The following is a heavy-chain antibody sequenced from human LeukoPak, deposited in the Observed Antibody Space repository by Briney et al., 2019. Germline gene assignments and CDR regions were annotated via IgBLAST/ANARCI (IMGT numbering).Heavy chain of an antibody. J-gene: IGHJ4*02. V-gene: IGHV1-18*01. D-gene: IGHD3-3*01. CDR1: GYTFTSYG. Sequence: GASVKVSCKASGYTFTSYGISWVRQAPGQGLEWMGWISAYNGNTNYAPKLQGRVTMTTDTSTSTAYMALRSLRSDDTAVYYCARGRGITICGVVIAFDYWGQGTLVTVSS. CDR3: ARGRGITICGVVIAFDY. CDR2: ISAYNGNT.